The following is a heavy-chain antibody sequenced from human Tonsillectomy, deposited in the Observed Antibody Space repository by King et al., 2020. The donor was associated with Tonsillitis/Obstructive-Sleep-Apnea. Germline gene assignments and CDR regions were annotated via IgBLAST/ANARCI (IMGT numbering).Heavy chain of an antibody. V-gene: IGHV3-21*01. D-gene: IGHD2-2*02. CDR1: GFTFSSYS. J-gene: IGHJ6*03. CDR2: ISSSSSYI. CDR3: ARDCVVPAAILTPYYYYYYMDV. Sequence: VQLVESGGGLVKPGGSLRLSCAASGFTFSSYSMNWVRQAPGKGLEWVSSISSSSSYIYYADSVKGRFTISRDNAKNSLYLQMNSLRAEDTDVYYCARDCVVPAAILTPYYYYYYMDVWGKGTTVTVSS.